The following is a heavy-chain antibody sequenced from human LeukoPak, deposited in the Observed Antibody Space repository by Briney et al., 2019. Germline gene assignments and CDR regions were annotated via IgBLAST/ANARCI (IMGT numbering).Heavy chain of an antibody. V-gene: IGHV4-34*01. J-gene: IGHJ5*02. CDR2: INHSGST. CDR3: ARGRGAMVRGPHWFDP. Sequence: SETLSLTCAVYGGSFSGYYWSWIRQPPGKGLEWIGEINHSGSTNYNPSLKSRVTISVDTSKKQFSLKLSSVAAADPAVYYCARGRGAMVRGPHWFDPWGQGTLVTVSS. CDR1: GGSFSGYY. D-gene: IGHD3-10*01.